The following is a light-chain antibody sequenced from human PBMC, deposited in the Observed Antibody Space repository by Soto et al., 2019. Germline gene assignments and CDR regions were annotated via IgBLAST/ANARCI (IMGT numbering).Light chain of an antibody. J-gene: IGLJ1*01. CDR1: ISNIGSKP. Sequence: QSALAQPPSASGPPGQRVTISCSAGISNIGSKPVYWHQHLPGTPATLLVYRNNQRPSGVPDRFSDSKSGPSAFLAIIGLRSEDEDDYDCAAWEDRLCAYVGGTATTLNV. CDR2: RNN. V-gene: IGLV1-47*01. CDR3: AAWEDRLCAYV.